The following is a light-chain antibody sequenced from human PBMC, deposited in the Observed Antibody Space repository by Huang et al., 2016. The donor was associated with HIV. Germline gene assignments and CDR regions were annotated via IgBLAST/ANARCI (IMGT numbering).Light chain of an antibody. Sequence: EIVMTQSPATLSVSPGERATVSGRASQSINSNLAGYQQKPGQAPRLLIYGASARVTGIPARFRGSGSATEFTLTISSLQSEDFAFYYCQHYNNWPPLVTFGGGTKVEIK. J-gene: IGKJ4*01. V-gene: IGKV3-15*01. CDR2: GAS. CDR3: QHYNNWPPLVT. CDR1: QSINSN.